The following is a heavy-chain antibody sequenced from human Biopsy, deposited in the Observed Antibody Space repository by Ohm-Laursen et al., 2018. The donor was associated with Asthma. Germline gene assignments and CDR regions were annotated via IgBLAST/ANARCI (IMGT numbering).Heavy chain of an antibody. Sequence: SLRLSCAASGFVFSQCGMHWVRQGPGKGLECVALISSDGHNKYYKDSVKGRFTISRDNSKLRLYLEINSLRVEDSAVYYCARESGQDSGGAGAFDRWGQGIMVAVSS. D-gene: IGHD4-23*01. CDR1: GFVFSQCG. CDR3: ARESGQDSGGAGAFDR. V-gene: IGHV3-30*03. J-gene: IGHJ3*02. CDR2: ISSDGHNK.